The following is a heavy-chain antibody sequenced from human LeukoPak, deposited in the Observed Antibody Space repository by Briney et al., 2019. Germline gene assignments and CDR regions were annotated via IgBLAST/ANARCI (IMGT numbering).Heavy chain of an antibody. Sequence: GGSLRLSCAASGFTFSDYYMSWIRQAPGKGLEWISYISNNGKSVYYAASVKGRFTISRDNAKNSLFLQVNSLTAEDAAVYYCARAGVDSSGYYYQGFDYWGQGTQVTVSS. CDR1: GFTFSDYY. D-gene: IGHD3-3*01. J-gene: IGHJ4*02. CDR3: ARAGVDSSGYYYQGFDY. CDR2: ISNNGKSV. V-gene: IGHV3-11*04.